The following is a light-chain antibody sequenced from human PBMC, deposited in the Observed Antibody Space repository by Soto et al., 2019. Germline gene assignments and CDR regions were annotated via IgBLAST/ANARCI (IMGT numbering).Light chain of an antibody. CDR2: QVS. CDR1: SSDVGGYNY. Sequence: QSALTQPASVSGSPGQSITISCTGTSSDVGGYNYVSWFQQHPGKAPKLMIFQVSNRPSGVSNRLSGSKSGNTASLTISGLQAEDEADYYCKSFTSSSTLYVFGTGTKVTVL. V-gene: IGLV2-14*01. CDR3: KSFTSSSTLYV. J-gene: IGLJ1*01.